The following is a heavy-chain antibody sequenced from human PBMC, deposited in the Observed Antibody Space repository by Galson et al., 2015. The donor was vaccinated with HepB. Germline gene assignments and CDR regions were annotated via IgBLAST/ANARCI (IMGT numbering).Heavy chain of an antibody. CDR3: TTLYDFWSGYYLGEYGMDV. CDR1: GFTFSGSA. CDR2: IRSKANSYAT. V-gene: IGHV3-73*01. Sequence: SLRLSCAASGFTFSGSAMHWVRQASGKGLEWVGRIRSKANSYATAYAASVKGRFTISRDDSKNTAHLQMNSLKTEDTAVYYCTTLYDFWSGYYLGEYGMDVWGQGTTVTVSS. D-gene: IGHD3-3*01. J-gene: IGHJ6*02.